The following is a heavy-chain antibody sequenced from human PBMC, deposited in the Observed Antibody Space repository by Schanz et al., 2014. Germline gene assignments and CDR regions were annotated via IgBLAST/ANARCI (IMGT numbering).Heavy chain of an antibody. CDR2: ISGSDGST. Sequence: EVQLVESGGGVVQPGRSLRLSCAASGFTFSSYAMSWVRQAPGKGLEWVSGISGSDGSTYYGDSVKGRFTISRDNSKNTLYLQMNSLRVEDTALYYCARDRSNNFDYWGQGTLVTVSS. J-gene: IGHJ4*02. CDR1: GFTFSSYA. D-gene: IGHD2-2*01. V-gene: IGHV3-23*04. CDR3: ARDRSNNFDY.